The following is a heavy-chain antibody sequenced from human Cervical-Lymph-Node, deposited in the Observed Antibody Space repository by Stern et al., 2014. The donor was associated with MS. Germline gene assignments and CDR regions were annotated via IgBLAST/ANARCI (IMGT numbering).Heavy chain of an antibody. CDR2: ISRSSNYI. D-gene: IGHD2-15*01. Sequence: EVQLVESGGGLVKPGGSLRLSCVTSGFTFGSCTMNWVRQTPGKGLEWVSSISRSSNYIYYADSVRGRFTISRDNARNSLYLQMNSLRAEDTAMYYCVTTSWELLEYQFDHWGQGSLVTVSS. CDR3: VTTSWELLEYQFDH. CDR1: GFTFGSCT. J-gene: IGHJ4*02. V-gene: IGHV3-21*01.